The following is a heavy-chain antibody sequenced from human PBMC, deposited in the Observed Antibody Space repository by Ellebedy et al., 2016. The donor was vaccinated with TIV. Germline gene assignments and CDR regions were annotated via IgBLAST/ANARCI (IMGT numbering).Heavy chain of an antibody. Sequence: PGESLKISCATSGFTFDNFAMRWFRQAPGKGLEWVSAITGSGDRTFYADSVKGRFTVSRDTSKNTLYLQMNSLRAEDTAIYYCAKDSGKYGWNSEYWGQGTQVTVSS. CDR1: GFTFDNFA. CDR3: AKDSGKYGWNSEY. D-gene: IGHD3-10*01. V-gene: IGHV3-23*01. CDR2: ITGSGDRT. J-gene: IGHJ4*02.